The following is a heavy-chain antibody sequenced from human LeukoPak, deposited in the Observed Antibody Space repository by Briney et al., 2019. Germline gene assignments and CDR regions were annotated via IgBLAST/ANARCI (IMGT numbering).Heavy chain of an antibody. CDR3: ARDRSAGVVVVAAMYY. D-gene: IGHD2-15*01. Sequence: GRSLRLSCAASGFTFSSYAMHWVRQAPGKGLEWVAVIWYDGSNKYYADSVKGRFTISRDNSKNTLYLQMNSLRAEDTAVYYCARDRSAGVVVVAAMYYWGQGTLVTVSS. V-gene: IGHV3-33*08. CDR2: IWYDGSNK. CDR1: GFTFSSYA. J-gene: IGHJ4*02.